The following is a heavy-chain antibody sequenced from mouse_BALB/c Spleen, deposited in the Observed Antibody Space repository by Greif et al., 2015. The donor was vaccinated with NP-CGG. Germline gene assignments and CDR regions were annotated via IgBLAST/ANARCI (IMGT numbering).Heavy chain of an antibody. D-gene: IGHD1-1*01. V-gene: IGHV14-1*02. CDR2: IDPENGNT. CDR1: GFNIKDYY. J-gene: IGHJ2*01. Sequence: VQLKESGAELVRPGALVKLSCKASGFNIKDYYMHWVKQRPEQGLEWIGWIDPENGNTIYDPKFQGKASITADTSSNTAYLQLSSLTAEDTAVYYGARWATVPFDYWGQGTTLTVSS. CDR3: ARWATVPFDY.